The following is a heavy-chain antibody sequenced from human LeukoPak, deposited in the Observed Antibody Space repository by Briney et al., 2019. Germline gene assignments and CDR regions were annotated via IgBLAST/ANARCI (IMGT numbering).Heavy chain of an antibody. CDR1: GHTFTGYY. CDR2: INPNSGGT. D-gene: IGHD4-17*01. V-gene: IGHV1-2*02. Sequence: GASVKVSCKASGHTFTGYYMHWVRQAPGQGLEWMGWINPNSGGTNYAQKFQGRVTMTRDTSISTAYMELSRLRSDDTAVYYCARDRGGSTVTIPGMPWGQGTLVTVSS. CDR3: ARDRGGSTVTIPGMP. J-gene: IGHJ5*02.